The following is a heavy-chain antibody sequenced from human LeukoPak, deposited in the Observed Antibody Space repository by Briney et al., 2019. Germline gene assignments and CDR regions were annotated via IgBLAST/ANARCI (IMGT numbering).Heavy chain of an antibody. CDR2: LNNGGDT. J-gene: IGHJ3*01. CDR3: ARAIGVYAFDV. V-gene: IGHV4-4*07. D-gene: IGHD2-2*02. CDR1: GVSIGNFY. Sequence: SETLSLACTVSGVSIGNFYWSWIRQPAGKGLEWIGRLNNGGDTNYSPSLRSRVTISVDTSKNHFSLILSSVTVADTAIYYCARAIGVYAFDVWGQGTMVTVSS.